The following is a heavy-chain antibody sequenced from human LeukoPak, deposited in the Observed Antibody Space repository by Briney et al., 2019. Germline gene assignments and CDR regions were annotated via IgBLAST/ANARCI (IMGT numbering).Heavy chain of an antibody. D-gene: IGHD2-21*02. J-gene: IGHJ5*02. CDR3: ARESDPNWFDP. Sequence: PSQTLSLACTVSGGSISSGGYYWSWIRQHPGKGLEWIGYIYYSGSTYYNPSLKSRVTISVDTSKNQFSLKLSSVTAADTAVYYCARESDPNWFDPWGQGTLVTVSS. CDR1: GGSISSGGYY. CDR2: IYYSGST. V-gene: IGHV4-31*03.